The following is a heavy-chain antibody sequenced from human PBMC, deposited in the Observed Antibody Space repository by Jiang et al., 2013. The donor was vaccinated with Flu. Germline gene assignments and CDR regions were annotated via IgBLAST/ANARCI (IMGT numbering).Heavy chain of an antibody. V-gene: IGHV1-69*01. CDR2: IIPIFGTA. CDR3: ARDISGYSYGYGPFDY. Sequence: EVKKPGSSVKVSCKASGGTFSSYAISWVRQAPGQGLEWMGGIIPIFGTANYAQKFQGRVTITADESTSTAYMELSSLRSEDTAVYYCARDISGYSYGYGPFDYWGQGTLVTVSS. D-gene: IGHD5-18*01. CDR1: GGTFSSYA. J-gene: IGHJ4*02.